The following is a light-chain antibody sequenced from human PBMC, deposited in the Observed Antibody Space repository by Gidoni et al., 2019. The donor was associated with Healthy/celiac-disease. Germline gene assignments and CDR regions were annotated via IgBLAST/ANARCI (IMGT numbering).Light chain of an antibody. J-gene: IGKJ4*01. CDR1: QSISSY. Sequence: DPVSITCRASQSISSYLNWYQQKPGKAPKLLIYAASSLQSGVPSRFSGSGSGTDFTLTISSLQPEDFATYDCQQSYSTPQLTFGGGTKVEIK. CDR2: AAS. CDR3: QQSYSTPQLT. V-gene: IGKV1-39*01.